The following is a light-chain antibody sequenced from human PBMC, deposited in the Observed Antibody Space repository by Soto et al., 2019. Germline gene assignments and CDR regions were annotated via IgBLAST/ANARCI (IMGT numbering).Light chain of an antibody. Sequence: EIVMTQSPATLSVSPGERATLSCRASQSVSSKLAWYQQKPGQPPRLLIYGASTRATGIPARFSGSGSGTACTLTFSTLQSEDVPVYYCQQNNIWPLTFGGGTKVEIK. J-gene: IGKJ4*02. CDR3: QQNNIWPLT. CDR1: QSVSSK. V-gene: IGKV3-15*01. CDR2: GAS.